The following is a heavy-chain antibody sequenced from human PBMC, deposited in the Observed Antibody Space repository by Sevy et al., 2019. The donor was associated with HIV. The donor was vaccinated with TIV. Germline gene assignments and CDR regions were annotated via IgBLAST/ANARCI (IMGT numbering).Heavy chain of an antibody. CDR1: GFTFSSYA. Sequence: QLGGSLRLSCAASGFTFSSYAMSWVRQAPGKGLEWVSAISGSGGSTYYADSVKGRFTISRDNSKNTLYLQMNSLRAEDTAVYYCRVSSGYYVNPVFDYWGQGTLVTVSS. CDR3: RVSSGYYVNPVFDY. CDR2: ISGSGGST. D-gene: IGHD3-22*01. V-gene: IGHV3-23*01. J-gene: IGHJ4*02.